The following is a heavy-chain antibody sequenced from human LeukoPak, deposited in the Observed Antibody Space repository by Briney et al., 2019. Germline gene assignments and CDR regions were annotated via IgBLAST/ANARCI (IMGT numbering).Heavy chain of an antibody. CDR3: AKSIRIAARPRGFDY. J-gene: IGHJ4*02. V-gene: IGHV3-23*01. CDR1: AFTFSSYA. D-gene: IGHD6-6*01. CDR2: ISGSGGST. Sequence: GGSLRLSCAASAFTFSSYAMSWVRQAPGKGLEWVSAISGSGGSTYYADSVKGRFTISGDNSKNTLYLQMNSLRAEDTAVYYCAKSIRIAARPRGFDYWGQGTLVTVSS.